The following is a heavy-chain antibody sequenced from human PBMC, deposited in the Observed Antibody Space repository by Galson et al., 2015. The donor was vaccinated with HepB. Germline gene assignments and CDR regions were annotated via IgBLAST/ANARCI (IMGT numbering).Heavy chain of an antibody. CDR3: ATSYYYASGPFDY. V-gene: IGHV5-51*03. CDR2: IYPGDSET. Sequence: QSGAEVKKPGESLKISCKGSGYRFTSYWIGWVRQMPGKGLEWMGIIYPGDSETRYSPSFQGQVTISADKSISTAYLHWSSLKASDTAMYYCATSYYYASGPFDYWGHGTLVTVSS. J-gene: IGHJ4*01. D-gene: IGHD3-10*01. CDR1: GYRFTSYW.